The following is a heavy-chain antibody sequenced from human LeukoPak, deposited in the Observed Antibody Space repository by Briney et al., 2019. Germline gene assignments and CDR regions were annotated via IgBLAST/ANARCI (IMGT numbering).Heavy chain of an antibody. CDR3: ATETNGRHYDY. V-gene: IGHV3-21*06. Sequence: PGGSLRLSCTASGLTFSTSGFNWVRQAPGKGLEWVASIGPTGSDRYHADSIKGRFPISRDTANNSLYLQMNSLRAEDTAVYYCATETNGRHYDYWGQGTLLTVSS. CDR2: IGPTGSDR. CDR1: GLTFSTSG. D-gene: IGHD1-14*01. J-gene: IGHJ4*02.